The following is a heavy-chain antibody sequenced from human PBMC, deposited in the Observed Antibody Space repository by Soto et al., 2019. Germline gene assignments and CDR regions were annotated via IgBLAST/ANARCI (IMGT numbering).Heavy chain of an antibody. CDR2: ISAYNGNT. Sequence: GASVKVSCKASGYTFTSYGISWVRQAPGQGLEWMGWISAYNGNTNYAQKLQGRVTMTTDTSTSTAYMELRSLRSDDTAVYYCAREGRVDTAMVTFAPWGQGTLVTVSS. D-gene: IGHD5-18*01. J-gene: IGHJ5*02. CDR3: AREGRVDTAMVTFAP. V-gene: IGHV1-18*01. CDR1: GYTFTSYG.